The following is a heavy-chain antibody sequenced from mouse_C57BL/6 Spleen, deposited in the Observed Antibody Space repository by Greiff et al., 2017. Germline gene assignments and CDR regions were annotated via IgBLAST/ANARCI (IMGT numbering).Heavy chain of an antibody. V-gene: IGHV1-52*01. CDR1: GYTFTSYW. CDR2: IDPSDSDT. D-gene: IGHD2-5*01. CDR3: AREDYSNCENFDY. Sequence: VQLQQSGAELVRPGSSVKLSCKASGYTFTSYWMHWVKQRPIQGLEWIGNIDPSDSDTHYNQKFKDKATLTVDKSSSTAYMQLSSLTSEDSAVYYCAREDYSNCENFDYWGQGTTLTVSS. J-gene: IGHJ2*01.